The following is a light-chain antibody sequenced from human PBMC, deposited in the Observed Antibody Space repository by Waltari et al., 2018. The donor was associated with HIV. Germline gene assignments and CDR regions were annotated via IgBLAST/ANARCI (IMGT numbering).Light chain of an antibody. J-gene: IGLJ3*02. CDR2: DVS. CDR1: SSYVGGYNY. CDR3: SSYTSSSTLG. V-gene: IGLV2-14*01. Sequence: QPALTQPASASGSPGQSITISCPVISSYVGGYNYLSWYQQHPGKAPKLMIYDVSNRPSGVSNRFSGSKSGNTASLTISGLQAEDEADYYCSSYTSSSTLGFGGGTNLTVL.